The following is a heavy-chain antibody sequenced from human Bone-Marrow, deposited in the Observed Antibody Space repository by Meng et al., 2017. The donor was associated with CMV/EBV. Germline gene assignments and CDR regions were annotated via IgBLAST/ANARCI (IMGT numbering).Heavy chain of an antibody. CDR3: AREGGLLWFGEPWGGPDY. CDR1: GGSISSSSYY. J-gene: IGHJ4*02. D-gene: IGHD3-10*01. V-gene: IGHV4-39*06. CDR2: IYYSGST. Sequence: ESLKISCTVSGGSISSSSYYWGWIRQPPGKGLEWIGSIYYSGSTYYNPSLKSRVTISVDTSKNQFPLKLSSVTAAGTAVYYCAREGGLLWFGEPWGGPDYWGQGTLVTVSS.